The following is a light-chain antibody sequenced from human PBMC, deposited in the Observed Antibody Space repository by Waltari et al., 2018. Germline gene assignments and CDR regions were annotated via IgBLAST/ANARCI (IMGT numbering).Light chain of an antibody. Sequence: EIVLTQSPGTLSLSPGVRATLACRASQSVSRSYLAWYQQKPGQAPRPLISGASSRATGIPDRFSGSGSGTDFTLTISRLEPEDFAVYYCQQYGSSPWTFGQGTKVEIK. CDR2: GAS. V-gene: IGKV3-20*01. J-gene: IGKJ1*01. CDR3: QQYGSSPWT. CDR1: QSVSRSY.